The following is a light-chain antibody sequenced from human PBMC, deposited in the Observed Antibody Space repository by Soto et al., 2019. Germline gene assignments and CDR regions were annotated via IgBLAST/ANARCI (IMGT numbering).Light chain of an antibody. Sequence: DIQMTQSPSSLSASVGDRVTITCRASQSINNYLSWYQQKSGKAPDRLIFAASTLASGVPSRFSGSGSGTNFTLTISGLQHEDFATYFCQQTFSSPLTFGGGTKVDIK. V-gene: IGKV1-39*01. CDR3: QQTFSSPLT. CDR2: AAS. CDR1: QSINNY. J-gene: IGKJ4*01.